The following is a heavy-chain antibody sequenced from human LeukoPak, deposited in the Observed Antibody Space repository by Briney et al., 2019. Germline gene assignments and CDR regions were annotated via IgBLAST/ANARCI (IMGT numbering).Heavy chain of an antibody. CDR1: GGSISRGSYY. D-gene: IGHD3-10*01. V-gene: IGHV4-61*02. Sequence: SQTLSLTCIVSGGSISRGSYYWSWIRQPGGKGLEWIGRIYHNGGTNDNPSLKSRVTMSVDTSKNQFSLKLTSVTAADTAVYYCVRVSTMVPKLIEPRGYFDYWGQGTLVTASS. CDR3: VRVSTMVPKLIEPRGYFDY. CDR2: IYHNGGT. J-gene: IGHJ4*02.